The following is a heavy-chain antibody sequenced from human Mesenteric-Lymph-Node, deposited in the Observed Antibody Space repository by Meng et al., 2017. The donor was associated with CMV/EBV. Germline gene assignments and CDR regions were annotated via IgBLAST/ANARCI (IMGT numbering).Heavy chain of an antibody. Sequence: GGSLRLSCAASGFTFSSYAMHWVRQAPGKGPEWVAVISYDGSNKYYADSVKGRFTISRDNSKNTLYLQMNSLRAEDTAVYYCAKEGDCSSTSCYSAFDIWGQGTMVTVSS. J-gene: IGHJ3*02. CDR2: ISYDGSNK. CDR3: AKEGDCSSTSCYSAFDI. CDR1: GFTFSSYA. V-gene: IGHV3-30-3*01. D-gene: IGHD2-2*01.